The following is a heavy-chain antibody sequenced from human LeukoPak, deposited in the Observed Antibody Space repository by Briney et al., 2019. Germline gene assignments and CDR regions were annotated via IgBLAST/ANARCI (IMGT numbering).Heavy chain of an antibody. J-gene: IGHJ3*02. D-gene: IGHD3-22*01. Sequence: SVKVSCKASGGTFSSYAISWVRQAPGQGLEWMGGIIPIFGTANYAQRFRGRVTITADKSTSTAYMELRSLKSDDTAVYYCASLKNYYDSSGYLVTDAFDIWGQGTMVTVSS. CDR2: IIPIFGTA. CDR3: ASLKNYYDSSGYLVTDAFDI. CDR1: GGTFSSYA. V-gene: IGHV1-69*06.